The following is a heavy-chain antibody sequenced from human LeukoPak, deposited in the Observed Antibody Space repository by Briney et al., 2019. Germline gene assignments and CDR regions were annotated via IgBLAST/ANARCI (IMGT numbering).Heavy chain of an antibody. CDR1: GFTFRDYY. J-gene: IGHJ6*03. CDR3: ARSKGAAAAYYYYYMDV. CDR2: ISSSGITI. Sequence: GGSLRLSCAASGFTFRDYYMSWIRQAPGKGLEWVSYISSSGITIKYADSVKGRFTISRDNAKNSLYLQMNSLRAEDTAVYCCARSKGAAAAYYYYYMDVWGKGTTVTISS. V-gene: IGHV3-11*01. D-gene: IGHD6-13*01.